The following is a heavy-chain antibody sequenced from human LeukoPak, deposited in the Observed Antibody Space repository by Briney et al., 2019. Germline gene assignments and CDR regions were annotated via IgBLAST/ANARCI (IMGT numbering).Heavy chain of an antibody. J-gene: IGHJ5*02. D-gene: IGHD2-2*01. CDR1: GFTFSSYS. V-gene: IGHV3-48*01. CDR2: ISSSSSTI. Sequence: PGGSLRLSCAASGFTFSSYSMNWVRQAPGKGLEWVSYISSSSSTIYYADSVKGRFTISRDNAKNSLYLQMNSLRAEDTAVYYCARVEGYCSSTSCGHGWFDPWGQGTLVTVSS. CDR3: ARVEGYCSSTSCGHGWFDP.